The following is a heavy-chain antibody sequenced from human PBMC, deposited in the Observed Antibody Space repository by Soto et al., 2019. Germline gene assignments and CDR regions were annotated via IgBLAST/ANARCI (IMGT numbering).Heavy chain of an antibody. J-gene: IGHJ4*02. Sequence: EVQLLESGGGVTPPGGSLRLSCVASGCNFNNYAMSWVRQAPGKGLEWVAAMSGVGGSIYYADSVKGRFTISRDNSKNSLFLQISSLRTDDTAVYYCANNTLTRGSRPCFGYYVRCWGQGTLVTAPS. D-gene: IGHD4-17*01. V-gene: IGHV3-23*01. CDR1: GCNFNNYA. CDR3: ANNTLTRGSRPCFGYYVRC. CDR2: MSGVGGSI.